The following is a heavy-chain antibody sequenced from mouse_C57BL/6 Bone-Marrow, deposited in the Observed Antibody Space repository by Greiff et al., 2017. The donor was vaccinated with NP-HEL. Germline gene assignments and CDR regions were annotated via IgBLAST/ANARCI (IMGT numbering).Heavy chain of an antibody. CDR2: IHPNSGST. Sequence: QVQLQQPGAELVKPGASVKLSCKASGYTFTSYWMHWVKQRPGQGLEWIGMIHPNSGSTNYNEKFKSKATLTVDKSSSTAYMQLSSLTSEDAAVYYCARPRITTVAEDYWGQGTTLTVSS. V-gene: IGHV1-64*01. D-gene: IGHD1-1*01. CDR1: GYTFTSYW. CDR3: ARPRITTVAEDY. J-gene: IGHJ2*01.